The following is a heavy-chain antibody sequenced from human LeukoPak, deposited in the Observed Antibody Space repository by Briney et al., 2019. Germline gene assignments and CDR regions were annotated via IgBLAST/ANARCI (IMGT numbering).Heavy chain of an antibody. CDR3: ARDAGYGVTYWYFDL. V-gene: IGHV4-34*01. D-gene: IGHD3-10*01. Sequence: SETLSLTCAVYGGSFSGYYWNWIRQPPGKGLEWIGEINHSGSTNYNPSLKSRVTISIDTSKNQFSLKLNSVTAADTAVYYCARDAGYGVTYWYFDLWGRGTLVTVSS. CDR2: INHSGST. CDR1: GGSFSGYY. J-gene: IGHJ2*01.